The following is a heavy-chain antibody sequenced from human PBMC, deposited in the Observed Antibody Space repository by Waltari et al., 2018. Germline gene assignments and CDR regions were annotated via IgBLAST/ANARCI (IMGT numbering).Heavy chain of an antibody. D-gene: IGHD3-3*01. V-gene: IGHV4-39*01. J-gene: IGHJ4*02. Sequence: QLQLQESGPGLVKSSETLSLTCTVSGGSISSSSYYWGWIRQPPGEGLAWIGSIYYSGSTYYNPSLKSRVTISVDTSKNQFSLKLSSVTAADTAVYYCARRHDFWSGYYPDYWGQGTLVTVSS. CDR3: ARRHDFWSGYYPDY. CDR2: IYYSGST. CDR1: GGSISSSSYY.